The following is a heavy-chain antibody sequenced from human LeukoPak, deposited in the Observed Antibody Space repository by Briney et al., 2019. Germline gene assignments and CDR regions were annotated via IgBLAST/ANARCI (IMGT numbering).Heavy chain of an antibody. V-gene: IGHV3-21*01. J-gene: IGHJ3*02. D-gene: IGHD5-24*01. CDR1: GFTFSSYS. CDR3: ARGAQYPGMAYNSDAFDI. CDR2: ISSSSSYI. Sequence: GSLRLSCAASGFTFSSYSMNWVRQAPGKGLEWVSSISSSSSYIYYADSVKGRFTISRDNAKNSLYLQMNSLRAEDTAVYYCARGAQYPGMAYNSDAFDIWGQGTMVTVSS.